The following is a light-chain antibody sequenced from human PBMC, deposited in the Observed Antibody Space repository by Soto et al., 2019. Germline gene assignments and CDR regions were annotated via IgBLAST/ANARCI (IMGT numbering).Light chain of an antibody. Sequence: DIQMTQSPSTLSASVGDSVTITCRASQSISDWLAWYQQKPGNAPKLLIYKASSLRPGVPSRFSGSGFETEFTLTISSLQPDDFATSHCQQYSSHTRSFGQGTKVEV. CDR2: KAS. J-gene: IGKJ1*01. CDR3: QQYSSHTRS. V-gene: IGKV1-5*03. CDR1: QSISDW.